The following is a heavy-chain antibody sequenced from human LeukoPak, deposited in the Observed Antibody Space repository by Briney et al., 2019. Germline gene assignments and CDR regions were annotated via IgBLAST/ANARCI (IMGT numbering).Heavy chain of an antibody. CDR1: GYSFTSYW. Sequence: GESLKISCKGSGYSFTSYWIGWVRQMPGKGLEWMGRIDPSDSYTNYSPSFQGHVTISADKSISTAYLQWSSLKASDTAMYYCARLTNYDPDYYYYGMDVWGQGTTVTVSS. V-gene: IGHV5-10-1*01. D-gene: IGHD4/OR15-4a*01. CDR2: IDPSDSYT. CDR3: ARLTNYDPDYYYYGMDV. J-gene: IGHJ6*02.